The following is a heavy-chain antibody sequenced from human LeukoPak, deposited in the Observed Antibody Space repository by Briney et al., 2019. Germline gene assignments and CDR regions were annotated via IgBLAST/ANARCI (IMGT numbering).Heavy chain of an antibody. D-gene: IGHD5-12*01. CDR2: IVVGSGNT. J-gene: IGHJ4*02. CDR3: AAVVGYEGNFDY. CDR1: GFTFTSSA. Sequence: GASVKVSCKASGFTFTSSAMQWVRQARGQRLEWIGWIVVGSGNTNYAQKFQERVTITRDMSTSTAYMELSSLRSDDTGVYYCAAVVGYEGNFDYWGQGTLVTVSS. V-gene: IGHV1-58*02.